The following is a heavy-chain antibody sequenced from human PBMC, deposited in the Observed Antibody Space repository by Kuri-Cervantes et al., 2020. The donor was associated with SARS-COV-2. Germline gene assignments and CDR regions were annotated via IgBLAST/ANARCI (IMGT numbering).Heavy chain of an antibody. V-gene: IGHV3-48*01. D-gene: IGHD3-3*01. CDR3: AKPQRITIFGVVIMVDAFDI. CDR1: GFTFSSYS. Sequence: LSLTFAASGFTFSSYSMNWVRQAPGKGLEWVSYISSSSSTIYYADSVKGRFTISRDNAKNSLYLQMNSLRAEDTAVYYCAKPQRITIFGVVIMVDAFDIWGQGTMVTVSS. CDR2: ISSSSSTI. J-gene: IGHJ3*02.